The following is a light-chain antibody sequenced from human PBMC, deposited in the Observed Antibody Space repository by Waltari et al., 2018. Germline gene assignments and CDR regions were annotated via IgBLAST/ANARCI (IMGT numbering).Light chain of an antibody. CDR2: NNK. CDR3: AAWDDSLKAVL. CDR1: SSNIGSNR. V-gene: IGLV1-47*01. J-gene: IGLJ2*01. Sequence: QSVLTQPPSASGTPGQRVTISCSGSSSNIGSNRVYWYQQFPGTAPKLLVYNNKERPSGVPDRFAGSKSGTSASLAISGPRSEDEADYYCAAWDDSLKAVLFGGGTKLTVL.